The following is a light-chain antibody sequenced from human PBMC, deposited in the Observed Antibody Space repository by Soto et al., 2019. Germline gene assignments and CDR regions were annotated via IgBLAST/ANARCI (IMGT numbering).Light chain of an antibody. CDR1: QTISSNY. CDR3: QQYTSSLIT. Sequence: QSPGTLSLSPGERATLSCRASQTISSNYLAWYQQKPGQAPRLLIYGASGRATGIPDRFSGSGSGTDFTLTISRLEPEDFAVYYCQQYTSSLITFGQGTRLE. CDR2: GAS. V-gene: IGKV3-20*01. J-gene: IGKJ5*01.